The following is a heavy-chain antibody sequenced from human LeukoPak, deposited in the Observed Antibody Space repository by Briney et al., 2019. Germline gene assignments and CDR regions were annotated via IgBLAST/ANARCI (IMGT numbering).Heavy chain of an antibody. CDR2: IIPIFGTA. D-gene: IGHD5-24*01. CDR3: AKDHGYSISYYYYYYGMDV. CDR1: GGTFSSYA. V-gene: IGHV1-69*01. J-gene: IGHJ6*02. Sequence: PVKVSCKAPGGTFSSYAISWVRQAPGQGLEWMGGIIPIFGTANYAQKFQGRVTITADESTSTAYMELSSLRAEDTAVYYCAKDHGYSISYYYYYYGMDVWGQGTTVTVSS.